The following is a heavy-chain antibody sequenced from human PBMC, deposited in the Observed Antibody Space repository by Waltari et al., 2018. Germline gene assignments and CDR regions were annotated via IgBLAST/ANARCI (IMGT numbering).Heavy chain of an antibody. J-gene: IGHJ4*02. Sequence: QLQLQESGPGLVKPSETLSLTCTVSGGSISRSNYYWGWIRQPPGKGLEWIGNIYYSGSTSYNPSLKSRVTIYIDTSKNQFSLKLSSVTAADTAVYFCARLDSRSGSYYFDYWGQGTLVTVSS. CDR3: ARLDSRSGSYYFDY. CDR2: IYYSGST. CDR1: GGSISRSNYY. V-gene: IGHV4-39*01. D-gene: IGHD1-26*01.